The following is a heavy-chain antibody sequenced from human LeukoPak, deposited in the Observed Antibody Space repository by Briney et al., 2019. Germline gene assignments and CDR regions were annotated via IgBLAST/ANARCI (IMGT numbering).Heavy chain of an antibody. CDR3: AREFRGVISYFDY. V-gene: IGHV3-48*01. CDR2: ISSSISTI. Sequence: GGSLRLSCAASGFTFSSYSMNWVRQAPGKGLEWVSYISSSISTIYYADSVKGRFTISRDNAKNSLYLQMNSLRAEDTTVYYCAREFRGVISYFDYWGQGTLVTVSS. J-gene: IGHJ4*02. CDR1: GFTFSSYS. D-gene: IGHD3-10*01.